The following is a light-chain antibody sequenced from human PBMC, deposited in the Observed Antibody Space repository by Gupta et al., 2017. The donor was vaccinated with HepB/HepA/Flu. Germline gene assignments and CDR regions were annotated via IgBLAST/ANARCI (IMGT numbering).Light chain of an antibody. CDR3: SSFTSSNTLV. CDR2: DVS. Sequence: QSALTQPASVSGSPGQSITISCTGTSGDVGAYNYVSWYYVSWYQHHPGKAPKLIIADVSNRPSGVSSRFSGSKSANTASLTISGLQAEDEADYYCSSFTSSNTLVFGGGTKLTVL. CDR1: SGDVGAYNYVSWYY. V-gene: IGLV2-14*03. J-gene: IGLJ2*01.